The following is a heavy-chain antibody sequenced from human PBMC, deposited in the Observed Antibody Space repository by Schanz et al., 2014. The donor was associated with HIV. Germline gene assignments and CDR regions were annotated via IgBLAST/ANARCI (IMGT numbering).Heavy chain of an antibody. V-gene: IGHV3-23*04. J-gene: IGHJ4*02. D-gene: IGHD3-9*01. Sequence: EVQLVESGGGLVQPGGSLRLSCVASGFPFSNFAMSWVRQDPGRGLEWVSAISTGCERTFYADSVKGRFTISRDNSKNTLYLQMNSLRVEDTAVYYCAKADEIRHFDWYHPPFDSWGQGTLVTVSS. CDR2: ISTGCERT. CDR3: AKADEIRHFDWYHPPFDS. CDR1: GFPFSNFA.